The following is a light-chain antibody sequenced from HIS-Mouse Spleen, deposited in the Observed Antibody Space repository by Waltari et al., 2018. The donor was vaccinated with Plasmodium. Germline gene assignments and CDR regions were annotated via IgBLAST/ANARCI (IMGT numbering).Light chain of an antibody. Sequence: QSALTQPRSVSGSPGQSVTISCTGTSSDVGCYNYVSWYQQHPGKAPKLLIYDVSKRPAWVADRFAGSKSGNTASLTISGLQAEDEADYYCCSYAGSYTYVFGTGTKVTVL. V-gene: IGLV2-11*01. CDR1: SSDVGCYNY. CDR2: DVS. J-gene: IGLJ1*01. CDR3: CSYAGSYTYV.